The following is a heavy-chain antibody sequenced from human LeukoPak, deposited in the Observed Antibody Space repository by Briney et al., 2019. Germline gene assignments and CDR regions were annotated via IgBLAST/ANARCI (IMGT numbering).Heavy chain of an antibody. CDR3: ARTSTPYSSGWYLSFGY. D-gene: IGHD6-19*01. J-gene: IGHJ4*02. V-gene: IGHV7-4-1*02. Sequence: ASVKVSCKASGYTFTSYAMNWVRQAPGQGLEWMGWINTNTGNPTYAQGFTGRFVFSLDTSASTAYLQISSLKAEDTAVYYCARTSTPYSSGWYLSFGYWGQGTLVTVSS. CDR1: GYTFTSYA. CDR2: INTNTGNP.